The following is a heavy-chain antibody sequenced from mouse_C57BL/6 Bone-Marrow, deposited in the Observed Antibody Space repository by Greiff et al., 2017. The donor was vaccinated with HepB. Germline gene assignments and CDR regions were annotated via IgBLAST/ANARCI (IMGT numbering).Heavy chain of an antibody. CDR3: AIWSMVTLGSWHFHV. D-gene: IGHD2-2*01. CDR2: IHPSDSDT. Sequence: QVQLQQPGAELVKPGASVKVSCKTSGYTFNSYWMHWVKQRPGQGLEWIGRIHPSDSDTNYNQKFKGKATLTVDKSSSTAYMQLSSLTSEDSAVYYCAIWSMVTLGSWHFHVCSTVTPSTVSS. CDR1: GYTFNSYW. V-gene: IGHV1-74*01. J-gene: IGHJ1*03.